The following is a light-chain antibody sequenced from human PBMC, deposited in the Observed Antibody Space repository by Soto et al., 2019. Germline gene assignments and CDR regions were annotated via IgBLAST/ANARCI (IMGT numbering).Light chain of an antibody. CDR1: SSDVGGYNY. Sequence: QSALTQPASVSGSPGQSITVSCTGTSSDVGGYNYVSWYQQHPGKAPKLMIYDVSNRPSGFSNRFSGSKSGNTAALTISGLQAEDEADYYCSSYTSSSTPYVLGTGTKLTV. V-gene: IGLV2-14*01. CDR3: SSYTSSSTPYV. J-gene: IGLJ1*01. CDR2: DVS.